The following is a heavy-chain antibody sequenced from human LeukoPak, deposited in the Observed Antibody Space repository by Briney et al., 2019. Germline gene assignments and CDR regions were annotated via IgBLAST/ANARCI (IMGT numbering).Heavy chain of an antibody. CDR1: GYTFTSYY. V-gene: IGHV1-46*01. J-gene: IGHJ4*02. CDR2: INPSSGST. Sequence: GASVTVSCKASGYTFTSYYMHWVRQAPGQGLEWMGIINPSSGSTTYAQNFQGRVTMTRDTSTSTVYMELSSLRSQDTAVYYCATWGDYYGSGSFDYWGQGTLVTVSS. CDR3: ATWGDYYGSGSFDY. D-gene: IGHD3-10*01.